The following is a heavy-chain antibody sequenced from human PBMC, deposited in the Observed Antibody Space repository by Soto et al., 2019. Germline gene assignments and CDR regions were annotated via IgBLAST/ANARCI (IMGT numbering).Heavy chain of an antibody. J-gene: IGHJ4*02. CDR2: ISYDGSNT. D-gene: IGHD1-26*01. V-gene: IGHV3-30*18. CDR3: AKEGGLSGSYYISSSYYFDY. Sequence: GGSLRLSCAASGFTFSSYGMHWVCRAPGKGLEGVAIISYDGSNTYYADSVKGRFTISRDNSKNTLYLQMNSLRAEDTSVYYCAKEGGLSGSYYISSSYYFDYWGQGTLVTVSS. CDR1: GFTFSSYG.